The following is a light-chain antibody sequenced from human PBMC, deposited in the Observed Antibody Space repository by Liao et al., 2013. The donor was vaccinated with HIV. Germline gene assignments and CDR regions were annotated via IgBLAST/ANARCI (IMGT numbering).Light chain of an antibody. CDR2: YGS. V-gene: IGLV3-21*01. CDR1: NIGSKS. Sequence: SYELTQPPSVSVAPGKTARITCGGNNIGSKSVHWYQQKPGQAPVLVIYYGSDRPSGIPARFSGANSGNTATLTISRVEAGDEADYYCHVWDSISDHVVFGGGTKLTVL. CDR3: HVWDSISDHVV. J-gene: IGLJ2*01.